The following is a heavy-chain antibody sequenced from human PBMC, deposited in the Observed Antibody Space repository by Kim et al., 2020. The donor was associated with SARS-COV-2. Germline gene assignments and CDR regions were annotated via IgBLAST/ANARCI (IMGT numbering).Heavy chain of an antibody. Sequence: SDTLSLSCSVSGGSISSSTYYWGWIRQPPGKGLEWIGSIYYSGSTYYNPSLKSRVTISVDTSQNQFSLKLSSVTAADTAVYYCARKKSYTSGWQGESYWGQGTLVTVSS. CDR2: IYYSGST. CDR1: GGSISSSTYY. J-gene: IGHJ4*02. V-gene: IGHV4-39*01. D-gene: IGHD6-19*01. CDR3: ARKKSYTSGWQGESY.